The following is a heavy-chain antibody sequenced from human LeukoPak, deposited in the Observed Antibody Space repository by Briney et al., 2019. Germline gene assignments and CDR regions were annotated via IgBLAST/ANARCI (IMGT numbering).Heavy chain of an antibody. J-gene: IGHJ6*02. CDR2: ISISGGST. CDR1: GFTFNNYA. Sequence: GGSLRLSCAGSGFTFNNYAMSWVRQTPRKGLEWVSTISISGGSTYYADSVKGRFTISRDNSKNTLYLQMNSLRAEDTAVYYCAKVHYYDSSGYYYYYYGMDVWGQGTTVTVSS. CDR3: AKVHYYDSSGYYYYYYGMDV. D-gene: IGHD3-22*01. V-gene: IGHV3-23*01.